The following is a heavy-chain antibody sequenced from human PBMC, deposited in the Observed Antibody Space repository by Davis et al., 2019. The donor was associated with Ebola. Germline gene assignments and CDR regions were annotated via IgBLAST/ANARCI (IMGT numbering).Heavy chain of an antibody. V-gene: IGHV4-34*01. CDR3: ARNRIAGSTSFYYYYGMDV. J-gene: IGHJ6*02. Sequence: QTLSPTCAVYLGSLSGYHWSWIRHLPVTGLDWIWEINHSGSTNYYPSLKSRVTISVDTSKNQFSLKLSSVTAADTAVYYCARNRIAGSTSFYYYYGMDVWGQGTTVTVSS. D-gene: IGHD6-6*01. CDR2: INHSGST. CDR1: LGSLSGYH.